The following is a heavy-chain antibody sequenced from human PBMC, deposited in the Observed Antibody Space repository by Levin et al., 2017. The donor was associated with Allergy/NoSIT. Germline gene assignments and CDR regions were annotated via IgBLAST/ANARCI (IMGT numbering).Heavy chain of an antibody. D-gene: IGHD4-23*01. CDR3: AREIATVVTPGLYYYYGMDV. CDR1: GFTFSSYW. J-gene: IGHJ6*02. CDR2: INSDGSST. V-gene: IGHV3-74*01. Sequence: GGSLRLSCAASGFTFSSYWMHWVRQAPGKGLVWVSRINSDGSSTSYADSVKGRFTISRDNAKNTLYLQMNSLRAEDTAVYYCAREIATVVTPGLYYYYGMDVWGQGTTVTVSS.